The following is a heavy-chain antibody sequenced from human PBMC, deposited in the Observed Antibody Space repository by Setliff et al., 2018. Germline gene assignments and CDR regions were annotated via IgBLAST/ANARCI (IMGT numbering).Heavy chain of an antibody. V-gene: IGHV4-39*01. D-gene: IGHD7-27*01. CDR1: GGSISNSDYY. CDR2: VYYIGDT. CDR3: ARHRPNLPFDA. J-gene: IGHJ4*02. Sequence: SETLSLTCSVSGGSISNSDYYWDWIRQPPGKGLEWIGRVYYIGDTYYIPSLLSRVTISVDTSKNQFSLKLSSVTAADTSVYFCARHRPNLPFDAWGQGALVTVSS.